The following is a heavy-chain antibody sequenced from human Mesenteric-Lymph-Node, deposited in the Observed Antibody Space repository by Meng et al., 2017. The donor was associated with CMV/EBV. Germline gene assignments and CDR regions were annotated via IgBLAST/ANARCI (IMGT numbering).Heavy chain of an antibody. CDR3: AKGSKWFETSNWFDP. CDR2: LRFDGTTD. J-gene: IGHJ5*02. V-gene: IGHV3-30*02. Sequence: SGFSFSRDAMSWVRQAPGKGLEWVAFLRFDGTTDYYADSVKGRFTISRDNSKNTLYLQMNSLRLEDTAVYHCAKGSKWFETSNWFDPWGQGTLVTVSS. D-gene: IGHD3-10*01. CDR1: GFSFSRDA.